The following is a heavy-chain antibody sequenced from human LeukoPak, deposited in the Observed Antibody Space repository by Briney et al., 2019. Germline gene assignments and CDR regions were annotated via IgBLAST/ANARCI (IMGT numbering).Heavy chain of an antibody. CDR2: IIAIFDTT. D-gene: IGHD3-16*01. V-gene: IGHV1-69*13. CDR1: GGTFSDYA. J-gene: IGHJ6*03. Sequence: ASVKVSCKASGGTFSDYAISWVRQAPGQGLEWMGGIIAIFDTTNYAQKFQGRVAITADESTTTAYMELSSLRSEDTAVYYCARGKRLGIQYYMDVWGEGTTVTVSS. CDR3: ARGKRLGIQYYMDV.